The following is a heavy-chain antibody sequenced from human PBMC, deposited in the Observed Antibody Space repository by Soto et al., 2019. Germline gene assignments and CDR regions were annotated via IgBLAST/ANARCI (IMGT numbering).Heavy chain of an antibody. CDR2: ISGSDGST. CDR3: EKGPPFDY. V-gene: IGHV3-23*01. Sequence: GGSLLLSCAASVFTFSIYGMSWVRQPPGKGLDLVSAISGSDGSTYYADSVKGRSTISRDNPKNTLYLQMNSLRAEDTAVYYCEKGPPFDYWGQGTMVTVSS. CDR1: VFTFSIYG. J-gene: IGHJ4*02.